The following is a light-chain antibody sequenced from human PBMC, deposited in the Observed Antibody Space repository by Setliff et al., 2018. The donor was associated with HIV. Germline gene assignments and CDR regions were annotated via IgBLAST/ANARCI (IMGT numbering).Light chain of an antibody. J-gene: IGLJ1*01. CDR3: SSYTFSSTPYV. V-gene: IGLV2-14*01. CDR2: EVS. CDR1: SSDVGAYNY. Sequence: QSALTQPASVSGSPGQSITISCTGTSSDVGAYNYVSWYQQHPGKAPKLMIYEVSNRPSWISNRFSGSKSGNTASLTISGLQAEDEADYYCSSYTFSSTPYVFGTGTKV.